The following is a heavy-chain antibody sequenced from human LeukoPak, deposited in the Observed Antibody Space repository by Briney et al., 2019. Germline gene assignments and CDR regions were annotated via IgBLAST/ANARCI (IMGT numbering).Heavy chain of an antibody. V-gene: IGHV3-74*01. D-gene: IGHD1-26*01. J-gene: IGHJ4*02. CDR2: ISSDGRST. CDR1: GFTFSSYA. CDR3: ARAQMGAPTDY. Sequence: AGSLRLSCAASGFTFSSYAMYWVRQAPGKGLVWVSRISSDGRSTIYADSVKGRFTISRDIAKNTLYLQMNSLRAEDTAVYYCARAQMGAPTDYWGQGTLVTVSS.